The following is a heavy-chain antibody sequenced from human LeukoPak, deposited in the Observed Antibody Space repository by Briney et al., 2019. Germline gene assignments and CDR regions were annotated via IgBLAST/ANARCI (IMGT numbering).Heavy chain of an antibody. Sequence: PGGSLRLSCAASGFTFSSYAMSWVRQAPGKGLEWVSAISGSGGSTYYADSVKGRFTISRDSSKNTLYLQMNSLRVEDTAVYYCARDPYVSNFDYWGQGTLVTVSS. J-gene: IGHJ4*02. V-gene: IGHV3-23*01. CDR1: GFTFSSYA. CDR3: ARDPYVSNFDY. D-gene: IGHD3-10*02. CDR2: ISGSGGST.